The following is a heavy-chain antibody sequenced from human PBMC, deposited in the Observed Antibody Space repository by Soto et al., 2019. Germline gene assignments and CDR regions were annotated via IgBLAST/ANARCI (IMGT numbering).Heavy chain of an antibody. CDR2: MNPNSGNT. D-gene: IGHD2-2*02. V-gene: IGHV1-8*01. Sequence: QVQLVQSGAEVKKPGASVRVSCKASGYTFTSYDINWVRQATGQGLEWMGWMNPNSGNTGYAQKFQGKVTMTRKTSLSTAYMELSSLRSADTAVYYCAREGTIRGDDYWGQGTLVTVSS. J-gene: IGHJ4*02. CDR3: AREGTIRGDDY. CDR1: GYTFTSYD.